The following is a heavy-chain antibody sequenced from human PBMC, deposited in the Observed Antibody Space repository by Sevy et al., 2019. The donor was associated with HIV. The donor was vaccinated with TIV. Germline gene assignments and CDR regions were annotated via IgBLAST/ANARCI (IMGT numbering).Heavy chain of an antibody. Sequence: SETLSLTCTVSGGSISSYYWSWIRQPPGKGLEWIGYIYYSGSTNYNPSLKSRVTISVDTSKNQFSLKLSSVTAADTAVYYCARDLTAYCSGGSCSNWFDPWGQGTLVTVSS. D-gene: IGHD2-15*01. J-gene: IGHJ5*02. V-gene: IGHV4-59*01. CDR3: ARDLTAYCSGGSCSNWFDP. CDR1: GGSISSYY. CDR2: IYYSGST.